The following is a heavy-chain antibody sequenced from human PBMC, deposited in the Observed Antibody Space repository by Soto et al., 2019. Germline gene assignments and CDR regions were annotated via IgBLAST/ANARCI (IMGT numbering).Heavy chain of an antibody. V-gene: IGHV4-34*01. CDR1: GVSFSGYY. Sequence: PSETLSLTCAFYGVSFSGYYWSWIRQPTGKGLEWIGEINHSGSTNYNPSLKSRVAISVDTSKNQFSLKLSSVTAADTAVYYCARRDIVVVVAASKRAFDIWGQGTMVTVSS. CDR2: INHSGST. J-gene: IGHJ3*02. CDR3: ARRDIVVVVAASKRAFDI. D-gene: IGHD2-15*01.